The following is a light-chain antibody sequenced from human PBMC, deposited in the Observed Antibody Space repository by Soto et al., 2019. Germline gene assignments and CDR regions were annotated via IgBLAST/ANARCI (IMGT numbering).Light chain of an antibody. CDR2: GAS. Sequence: ILMTQSPATLSVSPGERATLSCTASQSVSSYLAWYQQKPGQAPRLLIYGASTRATDIPARFSGSGSGTEFTLTISSLQSEDFAVYYCQHYNNWPPPFGQGTRLEIK. J-gene: IGKJ5*01. V-gene: IGKV3-15*01. CDR3: QHYNNWPPP. CDR1: QSVSSY.